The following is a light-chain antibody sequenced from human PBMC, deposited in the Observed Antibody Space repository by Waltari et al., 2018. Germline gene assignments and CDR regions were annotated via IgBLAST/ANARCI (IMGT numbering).Light chain of an antibody. Sequence: DIQMTQSPSTLSESVCDRFTINCRASQSISNWLPWYQHKPAKAPKLLIYKASTLESGVPSRFSGSGSGTEFTLTIRSLQPDDFATYYCQQYNSYSLLTFGGGTKVEIK. V-gene: IGKV1-5*03. CDR1: QSISNW. J-gene: IGKJ4*01. CDR2: KAS. CDR3: QQYNSYSLLT.